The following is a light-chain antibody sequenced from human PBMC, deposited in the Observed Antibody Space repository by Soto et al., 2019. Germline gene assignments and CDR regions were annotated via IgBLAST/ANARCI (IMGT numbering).Light chain of an antibody. CDR2: KAS. CDR3: QQYNSFSRT. V-gene: IGKV1-5*03. J-gene: IGKJ1*01. CDR1: QSISSW. Sequence: VGDRVTITCRASQSISSWLAWYQQKPGKAPKLLIYKASSLKSGVPSRFSGSGSGTEFTLTISSLQPDDFATYYCQQYNSFSRTFGQGTKVDIK.